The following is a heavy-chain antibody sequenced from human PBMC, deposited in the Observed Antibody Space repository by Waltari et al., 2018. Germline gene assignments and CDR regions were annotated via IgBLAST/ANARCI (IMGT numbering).Heavy chain of an antibody. Sequence: QVQLQESGPGLVKPSQTLSLTCTVSGGSISSGGYYWSWIRQHPGKGLEWIGYIYYSGSTYYNPSLKSRVTRSVDTAKNQFSLKRSSVTAADTAVYYCARATIKGSGIPPFDYWGQGTLVTVSS. CDR3: ARATIKGSGIPPFDY. V-gene: IGHV4-31*03. J-gene: IGHJ4*02. CDR2: IYYSGST. D-gene: IGHD1-1*01. CDR1: GGSISSGGYY.